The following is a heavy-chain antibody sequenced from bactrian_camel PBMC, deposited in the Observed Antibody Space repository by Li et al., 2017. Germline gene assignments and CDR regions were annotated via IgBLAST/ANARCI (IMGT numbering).Heavy chain of an antibody. CDR3: AADSQTYCTGGYWPYDGLGY. J-gene: IGHJ6*01. CDR2: IDDDGST. Sequence: HVQLVESGGGWVQAGGSLRLSCALSGYSYRTYCMGWFRQAPGKEREGVAGIDDDGSTSYGESVKGRFTITHDASENTLYLQLQHLQPEDTALYYCAADSQTYCTGGYWPYDGLGYRGQGTQVTVS. D-gene: IGHD2*01. CDR1: GYSYRTYC. V-gene: IGHV3S55*01.